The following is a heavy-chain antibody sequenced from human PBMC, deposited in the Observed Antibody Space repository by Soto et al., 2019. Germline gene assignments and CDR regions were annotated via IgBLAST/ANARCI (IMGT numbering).Heavy chain of an antibody. V-gene: IGHV3-15*01. J-gene: IGHJ3*02. Sequence: LSLTCAASGFTFSNAWMSWVRQAPGKGLEWVGRIKSKTDGGTTDYAAPVKGRFTISRDDSKNTLYLQMNSLKTEDTAVYYCTTDLIVGVVIGSSAFDIWGQGTMVTVSS. CDR2: IKSKTDGGTT. D-gene: IGHD3-3*01. CDR1: GFTFSNAW. CDR3: TTDLIVGVVIGSSAFDI.